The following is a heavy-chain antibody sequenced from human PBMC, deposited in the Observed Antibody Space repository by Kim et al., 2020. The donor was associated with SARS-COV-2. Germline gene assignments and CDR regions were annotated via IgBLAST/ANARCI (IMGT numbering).Heavy chain of an antibody. Sequence: SQTLSLTCAISGDRVSSKSGPWNWIRQSPSRGLEWLGRTYYTSKWNNDYAVSVRSRITINPDTSNNQISLHLYSVTPEDTAVYYCARSSTWLQRNDYWGQGILVTVSS. D-gene: IGHD6-13*01. CDR3: ARSSTWLQRNDY. V-gene: IGHV6-1*01. CDR1: GDRVSSKSGP. J-gene: IGHJ4*02. CDR2: TYYTSKWNN.